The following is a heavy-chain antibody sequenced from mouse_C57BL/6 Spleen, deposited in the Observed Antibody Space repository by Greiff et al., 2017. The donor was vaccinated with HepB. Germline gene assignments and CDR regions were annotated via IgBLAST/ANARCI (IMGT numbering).Heavy chain of an antibody. CDR3: ARGYDYGFDDY. D-gene: IGHD2-4*01. CDR1: GYTFTSYW. J-gene: IGHJ2*01. Sequence: VQLQQPGAELVMPGASVKLSCKASGYTFTSYWMHWVKQRPGQGLEWIGEIDPSDSYTNYNQKFKGKSTLTVDKSSSTAYMQLSSLTSEDSAVYYCARGYDYGFDDYWGQGTTLTVSS. V-gene: IGHV1-69*01. CDR2: IDPSDSYT.